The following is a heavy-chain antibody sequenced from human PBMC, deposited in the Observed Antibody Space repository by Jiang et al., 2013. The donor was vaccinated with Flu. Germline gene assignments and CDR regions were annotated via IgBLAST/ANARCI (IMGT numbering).Heavy chain of an antibody. CDR2: IYYRGST. Sequence: TLSLTCSVSGDSISSGDSYWSWIRQSPGKGLEWIGYIYYRGSTNSNPSLQSRVNISVDTSKNQFSLKLSSVIAADTAVYYCARSALRMIAVGGMDVWGQGTTVTVSS. D-gene: IGHD3-22*01. CDR1: GDSISSGDSY. V-gene: IGHV4-61*08. CDR3: ARSALRMIAVGGMDV. J-gene: IGHJ6*02.